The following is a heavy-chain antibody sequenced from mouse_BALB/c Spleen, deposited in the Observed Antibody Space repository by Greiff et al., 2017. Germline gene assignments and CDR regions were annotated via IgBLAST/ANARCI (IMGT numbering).Heavy chain of an antibody. CDR1: GFTFSSYG. J-gene: IGHJ2*01. D-gene: IGHD1-1*01. CDR3: ARQDYGSSLDY. CDR2: ISSGGSYT. V-gene: IGHV5-6*01. Sequence: EVKLMESGGDLVKPGGSLKLSCAASGFTFSSYGMSWVRQTPDKRLEWVATISSGGSYTYYPDSVKGRFTISRDNAKNTLYLQMSSLKSEDTAMYYFARQDYGSSLDYWGQGTTLTVSS.